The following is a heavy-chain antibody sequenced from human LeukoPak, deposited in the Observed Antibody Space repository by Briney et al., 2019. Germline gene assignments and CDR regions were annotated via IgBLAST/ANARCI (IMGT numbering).Heavy chain of an antibody. V-gene: IGHV3-30*18. CDR1: GFTFSSYA. J-gene: IGHJ4*02. Sequence: GGSLRLSCAASGFTFSSYAMHWVRQAPGKGLEWVSVISYNAKNTYYADSVNGRFTISRDNSKKILYLQMNSLRAEDTAVYYCAKQVFGEDCFDSWGQGALVTVSS. CDR2: ISYNAKNT. D-gene: IGHD3-10*01. CDR3: AKQVFGEDCFDS.